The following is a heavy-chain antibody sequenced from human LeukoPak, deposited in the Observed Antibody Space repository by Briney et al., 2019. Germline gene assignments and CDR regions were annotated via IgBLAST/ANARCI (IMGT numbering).Heavy chain of an antibody. Sequence: SVKVSCKASGYTFTSYGISWVRQAPGQGLEWMGWISAYNGNTNYAQKLQGRVTMTTDTSTSTAYMELRSLRSDDTAVYYCARDGGTGFGESKPHGMDVWGQGTTVTVSS. D-gene: IGHD3-10*01. CDR1: GYTFTSYG. CDR2: ISAYNGNT. J-gene: IGHJ6*02. CDR3: ARDGGTGFGESKPHGMDV. V-gene: IGHV1-18*01.